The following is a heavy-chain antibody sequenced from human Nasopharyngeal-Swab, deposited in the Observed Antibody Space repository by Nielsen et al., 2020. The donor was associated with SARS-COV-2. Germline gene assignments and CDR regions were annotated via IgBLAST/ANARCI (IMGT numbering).Heavy chain of an antibody. Sequence: SETLSLTCVVSGASISSRNNYWGWIRQSPGKGLEWIGTIFSSGSTYNPSLKSRVTMSVDTSKNQFSLKLPSVTAADTAVYYCARDESGDYLGLPFDHWGRGTLVTVSS. CDR1: GASISSRNNY. CDR2: IFSSGST. J-gene: IGHJ4*02. D-gene: IGHD4-17*01. CDR3: ARDESGDYLGLPFDH. V-gene: IGHV4-39*07.